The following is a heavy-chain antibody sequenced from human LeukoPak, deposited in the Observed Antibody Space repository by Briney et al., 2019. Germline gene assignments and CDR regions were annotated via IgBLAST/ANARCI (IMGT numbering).Heavy chain of an antibody. V-gene: IGHV4-34*01. Sequence: PSETLSLTCAVYGGSFSGYYWSWTRQPPGKGLEWIGEINHSGSTNYNPSLKSRVTISVDTSKSQFSLKLSSVTAADTAVYYCARSRGYSSGWYGDYWGQGTLVTVSS. CDR2: INHSGST. CDR1: GGSFSGYY. D-gene: IGHD6-19*01. CDR3: ARSRGYSSGWYGDY. J-gene: IGHJ4*02.